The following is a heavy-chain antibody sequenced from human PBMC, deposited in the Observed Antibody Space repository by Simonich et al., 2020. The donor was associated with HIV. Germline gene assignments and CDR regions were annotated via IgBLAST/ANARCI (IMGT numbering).Heavy chain of an antibody. Sequence: QVQLQQWGAGLLKPSETLSLTCAVYGGSFSGYYWSWIRQPPGKGLEWIGEINHSGTTNYNPSLKSRVTISRDTSKNQFSLKLSSVTAADTAVYYCARHRVDGIRLFRWILSYYFDYCGQGTLVTVSS. CDR1: GGSFSGYY. CDR2: INHSGTT. V-gene: IGHV4-34*01. J-gene: IGHJ4*02. D-gene: IGHD3-3*01. CDR3: ARHRVDGIRLFRWILSYYFDY.